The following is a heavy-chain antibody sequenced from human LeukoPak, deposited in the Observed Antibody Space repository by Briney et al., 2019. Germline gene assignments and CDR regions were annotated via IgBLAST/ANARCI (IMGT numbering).Heavy chain of an antibody. D-gene: IGHD2-15*01. J-gene: IGHJ4*02. V-gene: IGHV1-69*05. CDR1: GGTFSSYA. CDR3: AGSEVVAAQISDY. Sequence: SVKVSCKASGGTFSSYAISWVRQAPGQGLEWMGRVIPIFGTANYAQKFQGRVTITTDESTSTAYMELSSLRSEDTAVYYCAGSEVVAAQISDYWGQGTLVTVSS. CDR2: VIPIFGTA.